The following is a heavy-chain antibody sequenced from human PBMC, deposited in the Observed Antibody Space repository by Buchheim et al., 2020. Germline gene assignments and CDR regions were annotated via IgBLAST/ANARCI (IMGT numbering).Heavy chain of an antibody. D-gene: IGHD4-17*01. CDR3: ARVYNAVTPPYYFDY. J-gene: IGHJ4*02. Sequence: QVQLVQSGAEVRKPGASVKVSCKASGYTFTSYYMHWVRQAPGQGLEWKGIINPSGGSTRYAQKFQGRVTMTRDTETSTVYMELSSLRSADTAVYYCARVYNAVTPPYYFDYWGQGTL. CDR2: INPSGGST. CDR1: GYTFTSYY. V-gene: IGHV1-46*01.